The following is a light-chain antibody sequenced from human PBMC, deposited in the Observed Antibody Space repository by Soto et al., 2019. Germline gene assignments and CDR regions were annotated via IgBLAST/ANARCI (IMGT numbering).Light chain of an antibody. J-gene: IGLJ2*01. Sequence: QPVLTQSPSASASLGASVKLTCTLSSGHSSYAIAWHQQQPEKGPRYLMKLNSDGSHSKGDVIPDRFSGSSSGAERYLTISSLHSEDAADYCCQTWGPGIQVFGGGTKVTVL. CDR3: QTWGPGIQV. CDR2: LNSDGSH. V-gene: IGLV4-69*01. CDR1: SGHSSYA.